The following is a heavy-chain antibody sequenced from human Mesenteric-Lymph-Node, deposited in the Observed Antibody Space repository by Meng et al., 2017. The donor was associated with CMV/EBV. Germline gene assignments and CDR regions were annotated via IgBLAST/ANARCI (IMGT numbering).Heavy chain of an antibody. J-gene: IGHJ5*02. V-gene: IGHV3-23*01. CDR3: AKSTPDHVDWLFGP. D-gene: IGHD3-9*01. Sequence: GESLKISCAASGFTFSNFVMTWVRQAPGKGLEWVSSIATSGRTYYTDSVRGRFTISRDNSKSTMYLQMNNLRAEDTAVYYCAKSTPDHVDWLFGPWGQGSLVTVSS. CDR2: IATSGRT. CDR1: GFTFSNFV.